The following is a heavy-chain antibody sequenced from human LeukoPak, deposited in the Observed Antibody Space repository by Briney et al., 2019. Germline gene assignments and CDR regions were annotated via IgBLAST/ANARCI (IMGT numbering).Heavy chain of an antibody. CDR1: GFTFSSYS. Sequence: GGSLRLSCAASGFTFSSYSMNWVRQAPGKGLEWVSYISSSSSTIYYADSVKGRFTISRDNAKNSLYLQMNSLRAEDTAVYYCARGAYGGNPAEYFQHWGQGTLVTVSS. CDR2: ISSSSSTI. V-gene: IGHV3-48*04. J-gene: IGHJ1*01. CDR3: ARGAYGGNPAEYFQH. D-gene: IGHD4-23*01.